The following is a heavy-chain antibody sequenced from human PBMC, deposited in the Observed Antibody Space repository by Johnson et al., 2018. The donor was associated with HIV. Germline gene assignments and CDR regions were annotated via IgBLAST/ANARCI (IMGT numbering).Heavy chain of an antibody. J-gene: IGHJ3*02. CDR2: IYSGGNT. V-gene: IGHV3-66*01. D-gene: IGHD2-8*01. CDR3: ARDGNSGYCTNGVWYNDAFDI. Sequence: VQLVESGGGLVQPGESLRLSCAASGFTVSNNYMHWVRQAPGKGLEWVSVIYSGGNTYYADSVKGRFIISRDNFKNTLYLQMNSLRAEDTAVYYCARDGNSGYCTNGVWYNDAFDIWGQGIMVTVSS. CDR1: GFTVSNNY.